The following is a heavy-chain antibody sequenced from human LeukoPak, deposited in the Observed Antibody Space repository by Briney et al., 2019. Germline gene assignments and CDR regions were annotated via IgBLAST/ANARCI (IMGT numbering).Heavy chain of an antibody. D-gene: IGHD2-2*01. CDR1: GFTFGDYA. V-gene: IGHV3-53*01. CDR3: ARDEYQRMDYYGMDV. J-gene: IGHJ6*02. CDR2: IYSGGST. Sequence: GGSLRLSCTASGFTFGDYAMSWFRQAPGKGLEWVSVIYSGGSTYYADSVKGRFTISRDNSKNTLYLQMDSLRAEDTAVYYCARDEYQRMDYYGMDVWGQGTTVTVSS.